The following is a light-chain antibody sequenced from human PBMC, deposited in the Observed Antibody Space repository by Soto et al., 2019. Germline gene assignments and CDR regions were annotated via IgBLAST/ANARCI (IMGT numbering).Light chain of an antibody. V-gene: IGKV1D-12*01. CDR3: QQSKSFSLT. CDR1: RDVGSW. J-gene: IGKJ4*01. CDR2: SAS. Sequence: DIQMTQSPSSVSASVGDRVTITCRASRDVGSWLAWYQQKPGKAPKLLIHSASSLQSGVPSRFSGSGSETDFTLTISSLQPEDFATYDCQQSKSFSLTFGGGTKVEMK.